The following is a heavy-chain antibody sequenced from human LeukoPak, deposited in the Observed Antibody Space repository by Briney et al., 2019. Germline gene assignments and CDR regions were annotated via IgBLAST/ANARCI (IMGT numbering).Heavy chain of an antibody. CDR3: ARLRQWLVPANAFDI. Sequence: SQTLSLTCAISGDSVSSNSAAWNWLTQSPSRGLEWLGRTYYRSKWYNDYAVSVKSRITINPDTSKNQFSLQLNSVTPEDTAVYYCARLRQWLVPANAFDIWGQGTMVTVSS. J-gene: IGHJ3*02. V-gene: IGHV6-1*01. CDR1: GDSVSSNSAA. CDR2: TYYRSKWYN. D-gene: IGHD6-19*01.